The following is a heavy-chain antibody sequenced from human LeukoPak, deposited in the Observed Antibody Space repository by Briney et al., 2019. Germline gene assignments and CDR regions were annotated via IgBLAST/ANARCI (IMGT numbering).Heavy chain of an antibody. CDR3: ARVGRITMVRGVITPNAFDI. V-gene: IGHV4-39*07. CDR1: GGSISSSSYY. Sequence: SETLSLTCTVSGGSISSSSYYWGWIRQPPGKGLEWIGSIYYSGSTYYNPSLKSRVTISVDTSKNQFSLKLSSVTAADTAVYYCARVGRITMVRGVITPNAFDIWGQGTMVTVSS. CDR2: IYYSGST. D-gene: IGHD3-10*01. J-gene: IGHJ3*02.